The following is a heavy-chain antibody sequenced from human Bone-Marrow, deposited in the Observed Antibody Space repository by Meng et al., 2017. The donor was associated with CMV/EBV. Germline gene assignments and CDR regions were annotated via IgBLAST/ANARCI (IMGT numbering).Heavy chain of an antibody. D-gene: IGHD3-22*01. CDR1: GGTFSSYA. Sequence: SEKVSCKAFGGTFSSYAIRWVRQAPGQGLEWMGGIIPIFGTANYAQKFQGRVTITTDESTSTAYMELSSLRSEDTAVYYCATYSNSSGDCPPTFDYWAQGTLVTVSS. J-gene: IGHJ4*02. V-gene: IGHV1-69*05. CDR3: ATYSNSSGDCPPTFDY. CDR2: IIPIFGTA.